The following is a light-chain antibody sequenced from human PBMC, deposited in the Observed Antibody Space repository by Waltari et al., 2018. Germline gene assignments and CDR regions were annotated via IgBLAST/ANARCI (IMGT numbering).Light chain of an antibody. CDR3: QQYYSRPPT. CDR1: QSVLYSSNNKNY. Sequence: DIVMTQSPDSLAVSLGERATINCKSRQSVLYSSNNKNYLTWYQQRPGQPPKLLIYWASTRESGVPDRFSGSGSGTDFTLTITSVQAEDVAVYYCQQYYSRPPTFGGGTKVEIK. CDR2: WAS. V-gene: IGKV4-1*01. J-gene: IGKJ4*01.